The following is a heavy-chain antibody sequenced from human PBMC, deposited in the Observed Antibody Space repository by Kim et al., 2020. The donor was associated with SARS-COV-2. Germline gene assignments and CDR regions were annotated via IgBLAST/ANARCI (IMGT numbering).Heavy chain of an antibody. J-gene: IGHJ6*02. D-gene: IGHD4-17*01. CDR3: ARKDYGDYVGFRRDV. CDR1: GFTFSSYS. CDR2: ISSSSSFI. V-gene: IGHV3-21*01. Sequence: GGSLRLSCAASGFTFSSYSMNWVRQAPGKGLEWVSSISSSSSFIYYADSVKGRFTISRDNAKNSLYLQMNSLRAEDTAVYYCARKDYGDYVGFRRDVWGQGTTVTVSS.